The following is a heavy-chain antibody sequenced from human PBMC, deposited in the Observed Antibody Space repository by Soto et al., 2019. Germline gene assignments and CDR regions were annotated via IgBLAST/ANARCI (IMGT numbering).Heavy chain of an antibody. D-gene: IGHD2-21*01. Sequence: EVQLVESGGGLVQPGGSLRLSCATSGFTFKSYWMHWVRQAPGKGLVWVSGINSDGSATIYADSVKGRFTISRDNAKKTLYLQISRLRAEDTAVDYRARPPPPFCPTCYSPPDFWGQGTLVTVSS. CDR2: INSDGSAT. CDR1: GFTFKSYW. CDR3: ARPPPPFCPTCYSPPDF. J-gene: IGHJ4*02. V-gene: IGHV3-74*01.